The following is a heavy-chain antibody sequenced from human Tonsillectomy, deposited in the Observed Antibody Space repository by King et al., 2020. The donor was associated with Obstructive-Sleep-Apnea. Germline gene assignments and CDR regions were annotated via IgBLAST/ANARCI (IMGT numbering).Heavy chain of an antibody. CDR2: ISGSGGSK. CDR1: GFTFSSYA. Sequence: GQLVQSGGGLVQPGGSLRLSCAASGFTFSSYAMSWVRQAPGKGLEWVSAISGSGGSKYYADSVKGRFTISRDNSNNTLYLQRNSRRAEDTAVYYCAKDGRYQLPPGGWFDPWGQGTLVTVSS. V-gene: IGHV3-23*04. D-gene: IGHD2-2*01. CDR3: AKDGRYQLPPGGWFDP. J-gene: IGHJ5*02.